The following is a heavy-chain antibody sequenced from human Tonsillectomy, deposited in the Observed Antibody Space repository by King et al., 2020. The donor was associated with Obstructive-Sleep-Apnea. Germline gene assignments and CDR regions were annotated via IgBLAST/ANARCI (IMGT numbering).Heavy chain of an antibody. CDR1: GFTFSSYA. CDR2: ISYDGSNK. CDR3: ARDQAGHYFDY. Sequence: VQLVESGGGVVQPGRSLRLSCAASGFTFSSYAMHWVRQAPGKGLEWVAVISYDGSNKYYADSVKGRFTISRDNSKNTLYLQMNSLRAEDTAVYYCARDQAGHYFDYWGQGTLVTVSS. V-gene: IGHV3-30-3*01. J-gene: IGHJ4*02.